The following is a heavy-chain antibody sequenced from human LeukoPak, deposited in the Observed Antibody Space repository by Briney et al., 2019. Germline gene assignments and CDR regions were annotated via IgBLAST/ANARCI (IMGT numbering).Heavy chain of an antibody. J-gene: IGHJ4*02. CDR2: INPNSSGT. CDR1: GYTFTGYY. CDR3: ARWGFGVSWSPFDF. V-gene: IGHV1-2*02. Sequence: ASVKVSCKASGYTFTGYYMHWVRQAPGRGLEWMGWINPNSSGTNYAQQFQGRVTLTRATSISTAYMELSRLKSDDTAVYYCARWGFGVSWSPFDFWGQGTLVTVSS. D-gene: IGHD3-16*01.